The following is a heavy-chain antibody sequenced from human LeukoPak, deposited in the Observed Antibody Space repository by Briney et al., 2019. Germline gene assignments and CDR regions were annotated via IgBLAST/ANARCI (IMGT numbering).Heavy chain of an antibody. CDR3: AIAGLWGDYGDYAGLDY. CDR1: GDSISSGGYS. D-gene: IGHD4-17*01. V-gene: IGHV4-30-2*01. Sequence: SQTLSLTCAVSGDSISSGGYSWSWIRQPPGKGLEWIGYIYHSGSTYYNPSLKSRVTISVDRSKNQFSLKLSSVTAADTAVYYCAIAGLWGDYGDYAGLDYWGQGTLVTVSS. CDR2: IYHSGST. J-gene: IGHJ4*02.